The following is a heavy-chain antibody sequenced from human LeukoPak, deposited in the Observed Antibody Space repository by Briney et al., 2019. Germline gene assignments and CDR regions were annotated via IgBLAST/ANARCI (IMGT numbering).Heavy chain of an antibody. CDR1: GYSLTNYA. D-gene: IGHD6-25*01. J-gene: IGHJ4*02. Sequence: ASVTVSCKASGYSLTNYAILWVRQAPGQGLEWMGWINTNTEKSTYAPGFTGRYVSSLDSSVNTAYLQISSLKAEDTALYYCATGGGYRFAYWGQGTLVTVSS. V-gene: IGHV7-4-1*02. CDR3: ATGGGYRFAY. CDR2: INTNTEKS.